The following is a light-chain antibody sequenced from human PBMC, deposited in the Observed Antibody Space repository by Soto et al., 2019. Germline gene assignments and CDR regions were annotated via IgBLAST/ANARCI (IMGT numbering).Light chain of an antibody. Sequence: EIVLTQSPGTLSLSPGERATLSCRASQSVSNNYLAWYQQKPGQAPRLLIYGASTTASGIPARFSGSGSGTDFTLTISRLEPEDFAVFYCQHYDSLPITFGQGTRLEIK. CDR3: QHYDSLPIT. V-gene: IGKV3-20*01. CDR2: GAS. J-gene: IGKJ5*01. CDR1: QSVSNNY.